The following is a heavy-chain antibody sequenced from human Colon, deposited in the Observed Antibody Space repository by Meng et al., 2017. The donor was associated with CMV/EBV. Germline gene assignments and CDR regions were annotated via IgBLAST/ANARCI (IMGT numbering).Heavy chain of an antibody. D-gene: IGHD2/OR15-2a*01. Sequence: GESLKISCTASGSTLSNYGMHWVRQAPGKGLEWVALLWHDETNKYYEESVKGRFTISRDDSKNTLFLQMNSLRVDDTAVYYCARARGQLSFDYWGQGIQVTVSS. V-gene: IGHV3-33*01. CDR2: LWHDETNK. J-gene: IGHJ4*02. CDR1: GSTLSNYG. CDR3: ARARGQLSFDY.